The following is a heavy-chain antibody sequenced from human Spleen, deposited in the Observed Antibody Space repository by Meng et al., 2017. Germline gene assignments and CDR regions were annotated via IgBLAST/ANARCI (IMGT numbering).Heavy chain of an antibody. CDR3: ARWYQLLNWFDP. Sequence: HVQLQESGPGLVKPAQTLSVTCIVSGGSISSGDYFWSWIRQPPGKGLEGIGCISYSGSTYYDPSLKSRITISVDTSKNQFSLKLSSVTAADTAVYYCARWYQLLNWFDPWGQGTLVTVSS. V-gene: IGHV4-30-4*01. CDR1: GGSISSGDYF. J-gene: IGHJ5*02. CDR2: ISYSGST. D-gene: IGHD2-2*01.